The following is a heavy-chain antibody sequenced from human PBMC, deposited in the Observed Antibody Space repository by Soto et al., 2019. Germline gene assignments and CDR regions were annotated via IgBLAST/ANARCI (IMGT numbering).Heavy chain of an antibody. CDR1: GFTFRTYA. D-gene: IGHD2-2*01. CDR3: TKFYAAIYYYGMDV. J-gene: IGHJ6*02. CDR2: IDYSGTYT. V-gene: IGHV3-23*05. Sequence: GGSLRLSCAASGFTFRTYAMIWVRQAPGKGLEWVSSIDYSGTYTKYADSVRGRFTISRDNSKNTLYLQMNSLRAEDTAVYYCTKFYAAIYYYGMDVWGQGTTVTVSS.